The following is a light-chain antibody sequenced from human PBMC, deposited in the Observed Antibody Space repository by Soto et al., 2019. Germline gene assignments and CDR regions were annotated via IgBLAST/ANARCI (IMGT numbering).Light chain of an antibody. J-gene: IGLJ1*01. CDR3: HSYDSSLSGYV. Sequence: QPVLTQPPSVSGAPGQRVTISCTGSSSNIGAGYDVHWYQQLPGTAPKLLIYGNSNRPSGVPDRFSGSKSGTSASLAITGLQAEDEAEYFCHSYDSSLSGYVFGTGTKVTVL. CDR2: GNS. V-gene: IGLV1-40*01. CDR1: SSNIGAGYD.